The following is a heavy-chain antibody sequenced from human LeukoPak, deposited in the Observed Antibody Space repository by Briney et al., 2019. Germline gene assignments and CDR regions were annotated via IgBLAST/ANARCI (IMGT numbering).Heavy chain of an antibody. V-gene: IGHV4-59*01. D-gene: IGHD4-17*01. CDR2: TYDSGSA. J-gene: IGHJ5*02. CDR3: ATCRDEFGDYGFTS. Sequence: SESLSLTCTVSGDSINNNYWSSIRQPPGRALEWIGYTYDSGSAKVNPSLKSRVTISVDTSKNLFSLKLTSVTAADTAVYYCATCRDEFGDYGFTSWGQGTLVTVSS. CDR1: GDSINNNY.